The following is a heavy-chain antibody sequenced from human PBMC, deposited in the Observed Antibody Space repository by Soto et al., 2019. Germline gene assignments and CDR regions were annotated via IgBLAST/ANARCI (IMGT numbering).Heavy chain of an antibody. V-gene: IGHV4-31*03. J-gene: IGHJ4*02. CDR1: GGSISSGGYY. CDR2: IYYSGST. Sequence: QVQLQESGPGLVKPSQTLSLTCTVSGGSISSGGYYWSWIRPHPGKGLEWIGYIYYSGSTYYNPSLKSRVTISVDTSKNQFSLKLSSVTAADTAVYYCASSSGYYWEVYFDYWGQGTLVTVSS. CDR3: ASSSGYYWEVYFDY. D-gene: IGHD3-22*01.